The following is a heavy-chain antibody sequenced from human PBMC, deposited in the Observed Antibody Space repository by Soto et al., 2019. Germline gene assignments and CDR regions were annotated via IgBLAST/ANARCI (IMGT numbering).Heavy chain of an antibody. J-gene: IGHJ4*02. CDR2: INPYSGHT. D-gene: IGHD6-25*01. Sequence: ASVKVSCKASAYTFTSYVISWVRQAPGQGLEWMGWINPYSGHTNYAQNFQGRVTMTTDTSTNTAYMELRSLRSDDAAVYYCARDALWGGVAAATPTYFDYWGQGTLVTVSS. V-gene: IGHV1-18*01. CDR3: ARDALWGGVAAATPTYFDY. CDR1: AYTFTSYV.